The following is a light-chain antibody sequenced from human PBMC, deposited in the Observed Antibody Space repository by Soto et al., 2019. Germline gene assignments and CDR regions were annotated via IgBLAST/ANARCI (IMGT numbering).Light chain of an antibody. CDR3: QQLTDWPPQWP. Sequence: GLTQSPDTLSLPPGERATLSCRASQSISSYLAWYQQKPGQAPRLLIYDASSRATGIPARFSGSGSGTDFTLTISSLEPEDFAVYYCQQLTDWPPQWPFGQGTKVAIK. CDR1: QSISSY. V-gene: IGKV3-11*01. CDR2: DAS. J-gene: IGKJ1*01.